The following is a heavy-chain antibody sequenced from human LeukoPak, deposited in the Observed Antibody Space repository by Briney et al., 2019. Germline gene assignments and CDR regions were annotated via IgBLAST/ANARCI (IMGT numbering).Heavy chain of an antibody. J-gene: IGHJ5*02. V-gene: IGHV4-59*01. D-gene: IGHD3-22*01. CDR3: AGPGYYDSSGYSS. Sequence: SETLSLTCTVSGGSISSYYWSWIRQPPGKGLEWIGYIYYSGSTNYNPSLKSRVTISVDTSKNQFSLKLSSVTAADTAVYYCAGPGYYDSSGYSSWGQGTLVTVSS. CDR1: GGSISSYY. CDR2: IYYSGST.